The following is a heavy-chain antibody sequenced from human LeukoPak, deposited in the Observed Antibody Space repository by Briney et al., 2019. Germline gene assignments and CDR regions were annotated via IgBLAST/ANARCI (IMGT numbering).Heavy chain of an antibody. V-gene: IGHV3-73*01. J-gene: IGHJ6*03. Sequence: AGGSLRLSCAASGFIFSGSAIHWVRQASGKGLEWVGRIRSKANSYATAYAASMKDRFTISRDDSKNTAYLAVNSLKTEDTAVYYCIASTRDYYFSYMDVWGKGTTVTISS. CDR2: IRSKANSYAT. CDR3: IASTRDYYFSYMDV. D-gene: IGHD2-2*01. CDR1: GFIFSGSA.